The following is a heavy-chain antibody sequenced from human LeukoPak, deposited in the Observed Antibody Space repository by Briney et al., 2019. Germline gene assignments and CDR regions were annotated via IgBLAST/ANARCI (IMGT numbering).Heavy chain of an antibody. V-gene: IGHV4-34*01. D-gene: IGHD5-12*01. Sequence: PSETLSLTCTVSGGSISSYYWSWIRQPPGKGLEWIGEINHSGSTNYDPSLKSRVTISVDTSKNQFSLKLSSVTAADTAVYYCATLLYSGYDSVSWGQGTLVTVSS. J-gene: IGHJ4*02. CDR3: ATLLYSGYDSVS. CDR1: GGSISSYY. CDR2: INHSGST.